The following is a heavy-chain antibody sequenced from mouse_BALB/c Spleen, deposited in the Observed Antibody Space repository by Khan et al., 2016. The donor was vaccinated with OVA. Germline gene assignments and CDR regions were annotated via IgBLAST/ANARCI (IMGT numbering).Heavy chain of an antibody. CDR3: TILAYYYKSEGFAY. Sequence: EVQLQESGGDLVKPGGSLKLSCAASGFTFSTYGMSWVRQTPDKRLEWVATISSGGSYTNYPDSVKGRFTISRDNSKNTLYLQMSSLKSEDTAMNYSTILAYYYKSEGFAYWGQGTLVTVSA. V-gene: IGHV5-6*01. CDR1: GFTFSTYG. CDR2: ISSGGSYT. D-gene: IGHD1-3*01. J-gene: IGHJ3*01.